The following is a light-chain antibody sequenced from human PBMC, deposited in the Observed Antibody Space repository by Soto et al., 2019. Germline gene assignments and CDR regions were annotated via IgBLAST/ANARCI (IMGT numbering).Light chain of an antibody. CDR3: QQRQYWPPIT. CDR2: DTS. Sequence: EIVMTQSPATLSVSPGERATLSCRASQSVSINLAWYQQKPGQAPRLLIYDTSNRATGVPARFSGSGSGTDFTLTISSLEPEDCAIYYCQQRQYWPPITFGQGTRLEIK. CDR1: QSVSIN. V-gene: IGKV3-11*01. J-gene: IGKJ5*01.